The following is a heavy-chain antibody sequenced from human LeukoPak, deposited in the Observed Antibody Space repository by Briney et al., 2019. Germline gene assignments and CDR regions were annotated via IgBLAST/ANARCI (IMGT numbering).Heavy chain of an antibody. J-gene: IGHJ4*02. CDR2: IYYSGST. Sequence: SETLSLTCAVHGGSFSGYYWSWIRQPPGKGLEWIGYIYYSGSTNYNPSLKSRVTISVDTSKNQFSPKLSSVTAADTAVYYCARGYPGCGGDCYSDYWGQGTLVTVSS. CDR3: ARGYPGCGGDCYSDY. CDR1: GGSFSGYY. D-gene: IGHD2-21*02. V-gene: IGHV4-59*01.